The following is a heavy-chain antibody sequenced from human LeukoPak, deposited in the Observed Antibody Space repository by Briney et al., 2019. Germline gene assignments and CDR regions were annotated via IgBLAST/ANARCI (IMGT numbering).Heavy chain of an antibody. V-gene: IGHV4-34*01. CDR1: GGSFSGYC. J-gene: IGHJ4*02. D-gene: IGHD7-27*01. CDR2: IYYSGST. Sequence: SGTLSLTCAVYGGSFSGYCWSWIRQPPGKGLEWIGYIYYSGSTYYNPSLKSRVTISVDTSKNQFSLKLSSVTAADTAVYYCASQSSNWGGNWGQGTLVTVSS. CDR3: ASQSSNWGGN.